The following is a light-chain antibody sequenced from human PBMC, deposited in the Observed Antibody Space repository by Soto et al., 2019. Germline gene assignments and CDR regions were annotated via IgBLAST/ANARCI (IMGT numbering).Light chain of an antibody. CDR2: GAS. V-gene: IGKV3-20*01. Sequence: EIVLTQSPGTLSLSPGERAPLSCRASQSISSGNLAWYQQKPGQAPRLPIYGASSSATSIPSRFSGSGSGTDFTVTISRLEPEDFDVYYCQQYGSSLLTFGQGTKVEIK. J-gene: IGKJ1*01. CDR1: QSISSGN. CDR3: QQYGSSLLT.